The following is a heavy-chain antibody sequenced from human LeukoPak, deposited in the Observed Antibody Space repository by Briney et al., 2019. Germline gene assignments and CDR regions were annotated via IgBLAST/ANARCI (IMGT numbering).Heavy chain of an antibody. CDR3: ARSRKRGGYSHGLHFDY. CDR1: GGSFSGYY. J-gene: IGHJ4*02. CDR2: INHSGST. D-gene: IGHD5-18*01. V-gene: IGHV4-34*01. Sequence: PPETLSLTCAVYGGSFSGYYWSWIRQPPGKGLEWIGEINHSGSTNYNPSLKSRVTISVDTSKNQFSLKLSSVTAADTAVYYCARSRKRGGYSHGLHFDYWGQGTLVTVSS.